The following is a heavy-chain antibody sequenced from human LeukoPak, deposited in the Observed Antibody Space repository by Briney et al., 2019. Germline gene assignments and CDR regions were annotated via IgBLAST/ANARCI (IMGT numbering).Heavy chain of an antibody. CDR1: GGSISSSNW. CDR2: IYHSGST. CDR3: ARGRYYYGSGSYLYYFDY. D-gene: IGHD3-10*01. Sequence: SETLSLTCAVSGGSISSSNWWSWVRQPPGKGLEWIGEIYHSGSTNYNPSLKSRVTISVDKSKNQFSLKLSSVTAADTAVYYCARGRYYYGSGSYLYYFDYWGQGTLVTVSS. V-gene: IGHV4-4*02. J-gene: IGHJ4*02.